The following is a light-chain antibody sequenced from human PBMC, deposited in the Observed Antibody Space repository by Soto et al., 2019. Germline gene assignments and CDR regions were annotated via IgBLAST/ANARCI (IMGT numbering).Light chain of an antibody. Sequence: DIQMTQSPSSLSASVGDRVTITCRASQDIAKLLAWYQQKPGKVPKLLIYAASTLQSGVPSRFSGSGSGTDFSLTITGLQPEDVATYYCQMCDSAHALTFGGGTKIEIK. J-gene: IGKJ4*01. CDR1: QDIAKL. V-gene: IGKV1-27*01. CDR2: AAS. CDR3: QMCDSAHALT.